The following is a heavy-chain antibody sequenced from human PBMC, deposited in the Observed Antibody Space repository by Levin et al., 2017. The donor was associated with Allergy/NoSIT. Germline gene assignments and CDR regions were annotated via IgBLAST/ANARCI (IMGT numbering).Heavy chain of an antibody. Sequence: LSLPCAASGFTFSSYAMHWVRQAPGKGLEWVAVISYDGSNKYYADSVKGRFTISRDNSKNTLYLQMNSLRAEDTAVYYCARGDEDIVVVPAAIDYWGQGTLVTVSS. D-gene: IGHD2-2*01. CDR1: GFTFSSYA. J-gene: IGHJ4*02. V-gene: IGHV3-30-3*01. CDR2: ISYDGSNK. CDR3: ARGDEDIVVVPAAIDY.